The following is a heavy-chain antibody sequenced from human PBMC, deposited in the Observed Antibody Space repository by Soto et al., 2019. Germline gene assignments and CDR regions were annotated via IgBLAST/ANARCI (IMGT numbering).Heavy chain of an antibody. J-gene: IGHJ4*02. D-gene: IGHD1-26*01. CDR3: ARLVGAYQHYIDY. V-gene: IGHV3-21*01. CDR1: GFTFSSNS. CDR2: IDSTSMHI. Sequence: WSLRLSCAASGFTFSSNSMIWVRQAPGKGLEWVSYIDSTSMHIYYADSVKGRFTITRDNAKKSVYLQMTSLRAEDTAVYYCARLVGAYQHYIDYWGQGTLVTVSS.